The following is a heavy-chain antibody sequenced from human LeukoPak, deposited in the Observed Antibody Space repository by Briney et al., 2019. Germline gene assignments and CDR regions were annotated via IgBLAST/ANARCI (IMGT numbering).Heavy chain of an antibody. CDR3: ARGAHIVERALGPHFPYDY. CDR2: IIPILGIA. J-gene: IGHJ4*02. Sequence: ASVKVSCKASGGTFSSYAISWVRQAPGQGLEWMGRIIPILGIANYAQKFQGRVTITADKSTSTAYMELSSLRSEDTAVYYCARGAHIVERALGPHFPYDYWGQGTLVTVSS. V-gene: IGHV1-69*04. CDR1: GGTFSSYA. D-gene: IGHD2-15*01.